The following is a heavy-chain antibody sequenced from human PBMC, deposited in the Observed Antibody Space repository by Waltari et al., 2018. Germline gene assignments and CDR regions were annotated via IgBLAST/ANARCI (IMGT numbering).Heavy chain of an antibody. CDR2: LNNGGDYK. CDR1: GFSFDEYS. Sequence: VRLVESGGGRVERGESLRLSWVGSGFSFDEYSMNWVRQAPGKGLEWVSSLNNGGDYKGYADSVEGRFTISRDNDKNTLYLQMNDLRVDDTAIYYCARGKAFDPWGQGTRVNVSS. CDR3: ARGKAFDP. V-gene: IGHV3-21*06. J-gene: IGHJ5*02.